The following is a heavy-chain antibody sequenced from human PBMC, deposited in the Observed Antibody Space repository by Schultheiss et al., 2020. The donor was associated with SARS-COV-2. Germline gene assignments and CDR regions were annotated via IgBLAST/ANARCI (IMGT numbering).Heavy chain of an antibody. CDR2: MNPNSGNT. V-gene: IGHV1-8*02. D-gene: IGHD3-3*01. Sequence: ASVKVSCKASGGTFSSYDINWVRQATGQGLEWMGWMNPNSGNTGYAQKFKGRVTMTRNTSISTAYMELSSLRSEDTAVYYCARDREWLLGYYFDYWGQGTLVTVSS. J-gene: IGHJ4*02. CDR3: ARDREWLLGYYFDY. CDR1: GGTFSSYD.